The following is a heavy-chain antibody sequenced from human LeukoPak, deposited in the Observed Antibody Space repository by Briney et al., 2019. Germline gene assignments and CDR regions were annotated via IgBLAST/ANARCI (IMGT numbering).Heavy chain of an antibody. Sequence: SETLSLTCTVSGYSISSGYYWGWIRQPPGKGLEWIGSIYHSGSTYYNPSLKSRVTISVDTSKNQFSLKLSSVTAADTAVYYCARSNVYYYMDVWGKGTTVTVSS. J-gene: IGHJ6*03. CDR3: ARSNVYYYMDV. CDR2: IYHSGST. CDR1: GYSISSGYY. V-gene: IGHV4-38-2*02.